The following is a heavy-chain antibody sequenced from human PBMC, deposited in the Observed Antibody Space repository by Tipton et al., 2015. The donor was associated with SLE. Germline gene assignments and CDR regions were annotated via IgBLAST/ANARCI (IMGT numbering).Heavy chain of an antibody. CDR3: ARSLGAGFCSGGNCFEPLDY. V-gene: IGHV4-59*04. J-gene: IGHJ4*02. CDR2: FYYSGAT. CDR1: GGSIRNYY. Sequence: LSCTVSGGSIRNYYWSWMRQPPGKGLEWIGYFYYSGATYYNPSLQSRVTMSADTSKNQFSLKLNSVTAVDTAIYYCARSLGAGFCSGGNCFEPLDYWGQGILVTVSS. D-gene: IGHD2-15*01.